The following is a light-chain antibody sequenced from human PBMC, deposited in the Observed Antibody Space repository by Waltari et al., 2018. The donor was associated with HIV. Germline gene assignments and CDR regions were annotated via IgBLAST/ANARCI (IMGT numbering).Light chain of an antibody. CDR1: SLAAQY. J-gene: IGLJ1*01. CDR3: QSADNSDTYYV. Sequence: SYELTQPPSISVSPGPTARITCSGESLAAQYVSWYQQKPGQAPLLVMYKDNARPSGSPGRFVGSKRGTKVKLDIDRVQAEDEADDYCQSADNSDTYYVCGSGTKVSV. CDR2: KDN. V-gene: IGLV3-25*03.